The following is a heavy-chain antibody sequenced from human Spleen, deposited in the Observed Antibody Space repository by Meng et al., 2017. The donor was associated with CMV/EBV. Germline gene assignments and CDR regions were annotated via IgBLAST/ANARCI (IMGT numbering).Heavy chain of an antibody. CDR1: GFTFSSYE. J-gene: IGHJ4*02. V-gene: IGHV3-48*03. Sequence: GESLKISCEASGFTFSSYEMNWVRQAPGKGLEWVSYISSGRSGNTIHYADSVKGRFTISRDNAKNSLYLQMNSLRAEDTAVYYCARAQSSGWYGGYFDSWGQGTLVTVSS. CDR2: ISSGRSGNTI. CDR3: ARAQSSGWYGGYFDS. D-gene: IGHD6-19*01.